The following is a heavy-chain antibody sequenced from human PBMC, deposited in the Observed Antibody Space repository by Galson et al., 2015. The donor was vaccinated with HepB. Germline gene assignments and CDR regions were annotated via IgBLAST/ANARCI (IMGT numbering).Heavy chain of an antibody. CDR3: TRVHTGDWGGDWFDP. Sequence: QSGAEVKKPGESLRISCKVSGYSLSTYWIAWVRQMPGKGLEWMGMIYPGDLDVRYSPSFEGQVTISGDKSKDTAYLQWSSLQASDTAIYYCTRVHTGDWGGDWFDPWGQGAQVSVSS. CDR2: IYPGDLDV. CDR1: GYSLSTYW. D-gene: IGHD7-27*01. J-gene: IGHJ5*02. V-gene: IGHV5-51*03.